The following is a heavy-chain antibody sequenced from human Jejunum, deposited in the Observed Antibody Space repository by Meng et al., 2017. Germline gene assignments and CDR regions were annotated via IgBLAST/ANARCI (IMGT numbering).Heavy chain of an antibody. V-gene: IGHV4-4*07. CDR2: IDASGST. Sequence: SETLSLTCTVSGGPISNQYWSWIRQPAGKGLEWIGRIDASGSTNYNPSLKSRVTMSADTSKTQFSLKLSSVTAADTAVYYCGRDQNYYYGMDVWGQGTTVTVSS. CDR1: GGPISNQY. CDR3: GRDQNYYYGMDV. J-gene: IGHJ6*02.